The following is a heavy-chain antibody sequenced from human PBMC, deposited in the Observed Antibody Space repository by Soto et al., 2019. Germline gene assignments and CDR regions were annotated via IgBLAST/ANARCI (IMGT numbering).Heavy chain of an antibody. CDR2: IIPIFGTA. J-gene: IGHJ6*02. Sequence: SVKVSCKASGGTFSSYAISWVRQAPGQGLEWMGGIIPIFGTANYAQKFQGRVTITADESTSTAYMELSSLRSDDTAVYYCAGGMNYYDSSGYYYLYGMDVWGQGTTVTVSS. CDR3: AGGMNYYDSSGYYYLYGMDV. CDR1: GGTFSSYA. V-gene: IGHV1-69*13. D-gene: IGHD3-22*01.